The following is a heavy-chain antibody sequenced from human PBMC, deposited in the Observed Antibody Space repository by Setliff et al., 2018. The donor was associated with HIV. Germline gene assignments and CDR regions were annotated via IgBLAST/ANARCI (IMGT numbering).Heavy chain of an antibody. CDR2: ISANNGNT. D-gene: IGHD6-19*01. CDR3: AREPSGWYSKDNWFDP. Sequence: ASVKVSCKASGYTFTSFGINWVRQAPGQGLEWMGWISANNGNTNYAQRLHDRVTMTTDTSTSTVYMELRSLRSDDTAVYYCAREPSGWYSKDNWFDPWGQGTLVTVSS. CDR1: GYTFTSFG. V-gene: IGHV1-18*01. J-gene: IGHJ5*02.